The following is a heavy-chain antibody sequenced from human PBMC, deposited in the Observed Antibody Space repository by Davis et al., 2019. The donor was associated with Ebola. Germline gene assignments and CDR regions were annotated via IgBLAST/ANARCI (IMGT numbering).Heavy chain of an antibody. J-gene: IGHJ6*03. CDR2: INPNSGGT. CDR3: ARGLWRYYYYYMDV. Sequence: ASVKVSCKASGYTFTGYYMHWVRQAPGQGLEWMGWINPNSGGTNYAQKFQGWVTMTRDTSISTAYMELSRLRSDDTAVYYCARGLWRYYYYYMDVWGKGTTVTVSS. V-gene: IGHV1-2*04. CDR1: GYTFTGYY. D-gene: IGHD2-21*01.